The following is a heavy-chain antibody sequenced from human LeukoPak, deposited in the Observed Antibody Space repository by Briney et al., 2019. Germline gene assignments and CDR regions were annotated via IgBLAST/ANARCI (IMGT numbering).Heavy chain of an antibody. D-gene: IGHD2-2*01. CDR2: ISASGSST. J-gene: IGHJ3*02. Sequence: GGSLRLSCSASGFTFSSYAMYWVRQAPGKGLEWVSAISASGSSTSYADSVKGRFTLSRDNSKSTLYLQMNSLRAEDTAVYYCAKKVVSTVGPPRVFDIWGQGTMVTVSS. V-gene: IGHV3-23*01. CDR3: AKKVVSTVGPPRVFDI. CDR1: GFTFSSYA.